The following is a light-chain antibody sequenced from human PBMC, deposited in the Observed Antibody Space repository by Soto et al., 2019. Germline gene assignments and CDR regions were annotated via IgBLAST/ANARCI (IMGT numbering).Light chain of an antibody. CDR1: QSVSSY. Sequence: EIVLTQSPATLSLSPGERATLSCRASQSVSSYLAWYQQTPGHAPRLLNDDESNRATGIQARFSGSGSGTDFTLTISSLEPEAFAVYYCEQRSNWPSWTFGQGIKVEIK. CDR3: EQRSNWPSWT. J-gene: IGKJ1*01. V-gene: IGKV3-11*01. CDR2: DES.